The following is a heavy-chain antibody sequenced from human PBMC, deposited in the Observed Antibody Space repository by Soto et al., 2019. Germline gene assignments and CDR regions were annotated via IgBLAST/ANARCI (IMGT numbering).Heavy chain of an antibody. V-gene: IGHV4-59*01. D-gene: IGHD6-19*01. CDR2: IYYSGST. CDR3: ASDRSSGWDQGYGMDV. Sequence: PSETLSLTCTVSGGSISTYYWSWIRQPPGKGLEWIGYIYYSGSTSYNPSLKSRVTISVDTSKNQFSLKLRSVTATDTAVYYCASDRSSGWDQGYGMDVWGQGTTVTVSS. CDR1: GGSISTYY. J-gene: IGHJ6*02.